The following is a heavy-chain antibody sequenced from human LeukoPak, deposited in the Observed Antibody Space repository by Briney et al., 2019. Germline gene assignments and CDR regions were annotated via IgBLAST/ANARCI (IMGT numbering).Heavy chain of an antibody. D-gene: IGHD1-1*01. V-gene: IGHV4-39*07. CDR2: IYYSGST. J-gene: IGHJ5*02. Sequence: PSETLSLTCTVSGGSISSSSYYWGWIRQPPGKGLEWIGSIYYSGSTYYNPSLKSRVTISVDTSKNQFSLKLSSVTAADTAVYYCARQNWNDDFDPQFLWFDPWGQGTLVTVSS. CDR3: ARQNWNDDFDPQFLWFDP. CDR1: GGSISSSSYY.